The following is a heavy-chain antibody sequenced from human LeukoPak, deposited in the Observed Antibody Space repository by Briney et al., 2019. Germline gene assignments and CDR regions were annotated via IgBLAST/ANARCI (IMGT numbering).Heavy chain of an antibody. V-gene: IGHV3-30*18. J-gene: IGHJ4*02. CDR3: AKDCGGDRYPY. Sequence: PGGSLRLSCAASGFTFSSYGMHWVRQAPGKGLEWVAVISYDGSNKYYADSVKGRFTISRDNSKNTLYLQMNSLRAEDTAVYYCAKDCGGDRYPYWGQGTLVTVSS. CDR2: ISYDGSNK. CDR1: GFTFSSYG. D-gene: IGHD2-21*02.